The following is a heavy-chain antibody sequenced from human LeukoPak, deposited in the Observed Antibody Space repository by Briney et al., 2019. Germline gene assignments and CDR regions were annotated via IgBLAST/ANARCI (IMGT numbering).Heavy chain of an antibody. Sequence: GASVKVSCKVSGYTLTELSMHWVRQAPGKGLEWMGGFDPEDGETIYAQKFQGRVTMTEDTSTDTAYMELSSLRSEDTAVYYCATLNLNLVVVMDPSLYYFDYWGQGTLVTVSS. V-gene: IGHV1-24*01. CDR2: FDPEDGET. CDR1: GYTLTELS. CDR3: ATLNLNLVVVMDPSLYYFDY. J-gene: IGHJ4*02. D-gene: IGHD3-22*01.